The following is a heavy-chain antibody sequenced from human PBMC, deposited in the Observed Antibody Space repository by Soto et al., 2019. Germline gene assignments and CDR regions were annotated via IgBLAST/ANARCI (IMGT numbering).Heavy chain of an antibody. CDR1: GGSISSSSYY. V-gene: IGHV4-39*01. Sequence: SETLSLTCSVSGGSISSSSYYWGWIRQPPGKGLEWIGSIYYSGSTHYNPSLKSRVTISVDTSKNQFSLKLSSVTAADTAVYYCARTNYYYDISWFDPWGQGALVTVS. J-gene: IGHJ5*02. CDR3: ARTNYYYDISWFDP. CDR2: IYYSGST. D-gene: IGHD3-22*01.